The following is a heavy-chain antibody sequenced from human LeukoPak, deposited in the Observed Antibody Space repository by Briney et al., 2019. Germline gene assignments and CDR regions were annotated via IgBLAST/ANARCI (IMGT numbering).Heavy chain of an antibody. Sequence: GGSLRLSCAASGFTVSTNDMTWVRQAPGRGLEWVSAIYGGSSTHYADSVKGRFTISRDDSENTLYLQMSSLKTEDTAVYYCTTSSYCEKNVCQTYFDFWGQGTLVTVSS. CDR2: IYGGSST. V-gene: IGHV3-66*01. J-gene: IGHJ4*02. CDR3: TTSSYCEKNVCQTYFDF. D-gene: IGHD2-21*01. CDR1: GFTVSTND.